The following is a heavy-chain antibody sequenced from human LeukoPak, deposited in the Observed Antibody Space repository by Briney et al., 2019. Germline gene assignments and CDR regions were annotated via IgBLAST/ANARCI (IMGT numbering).Heavy chain of an antibody. J-gene: IGHJ5*02. CDR2: INPNSGGT. V-gene: IGHV1-2*02. CDR1: GGTFSSYA. Sequence: ASVKVSCKASGGTFSSYAISWVRQAPGQGLEWMGWINPNSGGTNYAQKFQGRVTMTRDTSISTAYMELSRLRSDDTAVYYCARDRNRNFDPWGQGTLVTVSS. CDR3: ARDRNRNFDP.